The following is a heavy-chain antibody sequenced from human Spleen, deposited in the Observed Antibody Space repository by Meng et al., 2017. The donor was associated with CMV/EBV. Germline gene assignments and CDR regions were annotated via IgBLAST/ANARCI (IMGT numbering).Heavy chain of an antibody. CDR1: GFTFDDYG. J-gene: IGHJ6*02. D-gene: IGHD3-3*01. Sequence: GESLKISCAASGFTFDDYGMNWVRQVPGKGLEWVARIYWNGGRTSYADSVKGRFTISRDNAKNSLYLQMNSLRAEDTAVYYCARDRETSNFWSGYYYGMDVWGQGTTVTVSS. CDR2: IYWNGGRT. CDR3: ARDRETSNFWSGYYYGMDV. V-gene: IGHV3-20*04.